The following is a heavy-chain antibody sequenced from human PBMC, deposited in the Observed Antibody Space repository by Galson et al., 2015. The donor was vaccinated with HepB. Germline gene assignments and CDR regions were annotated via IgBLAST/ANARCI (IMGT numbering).Heavy chain of an antibody. CDR3: ARDVRQNHDRLERRSALGY. CDR2: ISYDGSNK. V-gene: IGHV3-30-3*01. Sequence: SLRLSCAASGFTFSRYAMHWVRQAPGKGLEWVAVISYDGSNKYYADSVKGRFTISRDNSKNTLYLQMNSLRAEDTAVYYCARDVRQNHDRLERRSALGYWGQGTLVTVSS. J-gene: IGHJ4*02. D-gene: IGHD1-1*01. CDR1: GFTFSRYA.